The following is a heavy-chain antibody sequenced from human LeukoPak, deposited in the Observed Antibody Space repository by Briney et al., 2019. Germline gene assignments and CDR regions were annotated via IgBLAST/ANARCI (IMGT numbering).Heavy chain of an antibody. CDR3: ARPRIAATFDAFGI. D-gene: IGHD6-13*01. V-gene: IGHV4-59*08. CDR2: VYYTGSA. J-gene: IGHJ3*02. Sequence: SETLSLTCTVSGGYISSYYWSWIRRPPGKGLEWIAYVYYTGSANYNPSLKSRVTISVDASKKQFSLNLTSVTAADTAVYYCARPRIAATFDAFGIWGQGTMVTVSS. CDR1: GGYISSYY.